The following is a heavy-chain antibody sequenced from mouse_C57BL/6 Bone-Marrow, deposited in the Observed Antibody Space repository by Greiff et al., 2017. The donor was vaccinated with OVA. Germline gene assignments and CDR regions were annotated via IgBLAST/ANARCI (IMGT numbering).Heavy chain of an antibody. V-gene: IGHV5-17*01. D-gene: IGHD1-1*01. CDR1: GFTFSDYG. CDR2: ISSGSSTI. J-gene: IGHJ4*01. Sequence: EVKVVESGGGLVKPGGSLKLSCAASGFTFSDYGMHWVRQAPEKGLEWVAYISSGSSTIYYADTVKGRFTISRDNAKNTLFLQMTSLRSEDTAMYYCARSPVAFYAMDYWGQGTSVTVSS. CDR3: ARSPVAFYAMDY.